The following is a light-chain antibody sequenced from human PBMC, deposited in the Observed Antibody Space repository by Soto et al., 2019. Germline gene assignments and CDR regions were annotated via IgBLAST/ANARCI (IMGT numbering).Light chain of an antibody. Sequence: DILMTQSPATLSVSPGERTTLSCRASRSVTTSLAWYQQKPGQTPRLLIYGASNRAAGIPDRFSGSGSGTDFTITIRQLDPEDFAVYYCQQYHSPLTFGGGTKVDIK. CDR1: RSVTTS. J-gene: IGKJ4*01. CDR3: QQYHSPLT. CDR2: GAS. V-gene: IGKV3D-15*01.